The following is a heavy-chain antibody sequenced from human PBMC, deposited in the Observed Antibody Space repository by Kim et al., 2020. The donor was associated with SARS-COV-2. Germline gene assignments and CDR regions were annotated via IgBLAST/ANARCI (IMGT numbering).Heavy chain of an antibody. J-gene: IGHJ4*02. V-gene: IGHV1-46*01. CDR3: ARPGRGYYDSSGYYPPSY. Sequence: ASVKVSCKASGYTFTSYYMHWVRQAPGQGLEWMGIINPSGGSTSYAQKFQGRVTMTRDTSTSTVYMELSSLRSEDTAVYYCARPGRGYYDSSGYYPPSYWAQGPLVTVSS. CDR1: GYTFTSYY. D-gene: IGHD3-22*01. CDR2: INPSGGST.